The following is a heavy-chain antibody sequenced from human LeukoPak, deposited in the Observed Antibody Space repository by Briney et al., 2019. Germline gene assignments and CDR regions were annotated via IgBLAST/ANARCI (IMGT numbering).Heavy chain of an antibody. CDR1: GFRFTSFG. J-gene: IGHJ5*02. CDR3: ARDSDYSGNGNGDWFDP. Sequence: ASVNVSCKASGFRFTSFGVSWVRQAPGQGLEWMGWISTYIGVTHYAEKFEDRVTMTIDTSTTTAYMELRSLRYDDTAVYYCARDSDYSGNGNGDWFDPWGRGTVVTVSS. D-gene: IGHD4-11*01. V-gene: IGHV1-18*04. CDR2: ISTYIGVT.